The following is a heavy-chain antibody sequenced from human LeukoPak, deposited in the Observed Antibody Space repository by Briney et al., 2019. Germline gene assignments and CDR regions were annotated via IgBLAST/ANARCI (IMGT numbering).Heavy chain of an antibody. CDR1: GYTFTYYA. J-gene: IGHJ4*02. CDR3: AREGMTYYDILTGYYKECYFDY. D-gene: IGHD3-9*01. CDR2: IYAVNGNT. Sequence: ASLKVSCEASGYTFTYYAMHWVRQAPGQRLEWMGWIYAVNGNTKYSQKFQGRVTISRDTSASAVYMEMSSLRSEDTAVYYCAREGMTYYDILTGYYKECYFDYWGQGTLVTVSS. V-gene: IGHV1-3*01.